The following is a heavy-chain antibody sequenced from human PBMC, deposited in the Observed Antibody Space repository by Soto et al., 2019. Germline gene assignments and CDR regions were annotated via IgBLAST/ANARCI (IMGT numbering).Heavy chain of an antibody. CDR2: INAGNGNT. Sequence: ASVKVSCKASGYTFTSYAMHWVRQAPGQRLEWMGWINAGNGNTKYSQKFQGRVTSTRDTSASTAYMELSSLRSEDTAVYYCAVLHPPTALKTNMDVWGQGTRVTVSS. J-gene: IGHJ6*02. D-gene: IGHD2-8*01. CDR3: AVLHPPTALKTNMDV. V-gene: IGHV1-3*01. CDR1: GYTFTSYA.